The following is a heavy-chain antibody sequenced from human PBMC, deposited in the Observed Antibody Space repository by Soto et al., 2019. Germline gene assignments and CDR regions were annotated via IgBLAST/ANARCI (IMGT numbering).Heavy chain of an antibody. CDR1: GAFISGYY. J-gene: IGHJ5*01. D-gene: IGHD6-13*01. CDR2: IYTSGST. CDR3: ARESTVAGTDNWFDS. Sequence: LSLTCTVSGAFISGYYWSWIRQPAGKGLEWIGRIYTSGSTKYSPSLKSRATMSVDTSKKQFSLKLNSVTAADTAVYYCARESTVAGTDNWFDSWGQGTLVTVSS. V-gene: IGHV4-4*07.